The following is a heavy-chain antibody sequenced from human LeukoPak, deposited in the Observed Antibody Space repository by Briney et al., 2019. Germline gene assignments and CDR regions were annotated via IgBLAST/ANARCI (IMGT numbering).Heavy chain of an antibody. J-gene: IGHJ4*02. D-gene: IGHD3-22*01. CDR2: ISGSGGST. V-gene: IGHV3-23*01. Sequence: GGSLRLSCAVSGFTFSIYAMSWVRQAPGKGLEWVSAISGSGGSTYYADSVKGRFTISRDNSKNTLYLQMNSLRAEDTAVYYCAKESYYDSFIPKTWGQGTLVTVSS. CDR3: AKESYYDSFIPKT. CDR1: GFTFSIYA.